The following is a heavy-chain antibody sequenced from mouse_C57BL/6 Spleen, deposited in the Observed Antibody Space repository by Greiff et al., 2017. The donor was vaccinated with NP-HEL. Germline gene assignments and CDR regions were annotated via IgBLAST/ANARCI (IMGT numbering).Heavy chain of an antibody. CDR3: ARLGANWDGDWYFDV. CDR1: GYTFTSYW. CDR2: INPSNGGT. D-gene: IGHD4-1*01. Sequence: QVQLQQPGTELVKPGASVKLSCKASGYTFTSYWMHWVKQRPGQGLEWIGNINPSNGGTNYNEKFKSKATLTVDKSSSTAYMQLSSLTSEDSAVDYCARLGANWDGDWYFDVWGTGTTVTVSS. J-gene: IGHJ1*03. V-gene: IGHV1-53*01.